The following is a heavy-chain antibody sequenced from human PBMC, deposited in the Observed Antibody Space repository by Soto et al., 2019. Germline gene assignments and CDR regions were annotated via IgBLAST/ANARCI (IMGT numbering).Heavy chain of an antibody. J-gene: IGHJ4*02. Sequence: GGSLRLSCAASGFTVSSNYMSWVRQAPGKRLEWVSVIYSGGSTYYADSVKGRFTISRDNSKNTLYLQMNSLRAEDTAVYYCARGWGFGCSSTSCYSFDYWGQATLVTVSS. CDR1: GFTVSSNY. V-gene: IGHV3-53*01. CDR2: IYSGGST. D-gene: IGHD2-2*01. CDR3: ARGWGFGCSSTSCYSFDY.